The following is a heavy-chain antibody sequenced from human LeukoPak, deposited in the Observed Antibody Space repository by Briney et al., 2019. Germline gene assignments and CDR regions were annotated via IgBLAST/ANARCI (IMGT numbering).Heavy chain of an antibody. V-gene: IGHV4-39*01. CDR2: IYYSGST. Sequence: PSETLSLTCTVSGGSISSSSYYWGWIRQPPGKGLEWIGSIYYSGSTYYNPSLKSRVTISVATSKNQFSLKLSSVTAADTAVYYCARRAPDYYDSSWFDPWGQGTLVTVSS. D-gene: IGHD3-22*01. J-gene: IGHJ5*02. CDR3: ARRAPDYYDSSWFDP. CDR1: GGSISSSSYY.